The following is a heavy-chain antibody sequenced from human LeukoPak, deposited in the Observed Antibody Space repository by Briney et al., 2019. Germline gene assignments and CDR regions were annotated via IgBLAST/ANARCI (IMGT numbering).Heavy chain of an antibody. J-gene: IGHJ1*01. Sequence: KPSETLSLTCSVSGASITTTNFWWTWIRQSPGRGLEWIGYIHDRGSDKYNPALESRATLSVDTSKNQFSLKLNSATAADTAVYYCARYGLVEFRNAFQYWGQGILVSVSS. D-gene: IGHD6-6*01. CDR1: GASITTTNFW. V-gene: IGHV4-61*01. CDR2: IHDRGSD. CDR3: ARYGLVEFRNAFQY.